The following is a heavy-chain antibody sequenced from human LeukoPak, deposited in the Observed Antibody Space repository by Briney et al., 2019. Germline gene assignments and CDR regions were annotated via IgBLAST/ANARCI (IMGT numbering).Heavy chain of an antibody. CDR2: IYYSESSAYYNTGST. V-gene: IGHV4-39*07. CDR3: AREGWQWLVHAFDI. J-gene: IGHJ3*02. Sequence: PSETLSLNCTVSGASITSTTYYWGWIRQPPGKGLEWIGSIYYSESSAYYNTGSTYYNPSLESRVTISEDTSKNQFSLKLSSVTAADTAMYYCAREGWQWLVHAFDIWGQGTMVTVSS. D-gene: IGHD6-19*01. CDR1: GASITSTTYY.